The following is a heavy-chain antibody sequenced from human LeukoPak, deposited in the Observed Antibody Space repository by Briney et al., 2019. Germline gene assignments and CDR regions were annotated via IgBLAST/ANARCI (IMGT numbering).Heavy chain of an antibody. CDR3: ARDYCGGDCYTSYHYYYMDV. J-gene: IGHJ6*03. D-gene: IGHD2-21*02. V-gene: IGHV4-4*07. Sequence: PSETLSLTCTVSGGSISVYYGSWIRQPAGKGLEWLGRIYTTGSTNYNPSLRSRVTMSVDTSKNQFSLKLSSVTAADTAVYYCARDYCGGDCYTSYHYYYMDVWGKGTTVTVSS. CDR2: IYTTGST. CDR1: GGSISVYY.